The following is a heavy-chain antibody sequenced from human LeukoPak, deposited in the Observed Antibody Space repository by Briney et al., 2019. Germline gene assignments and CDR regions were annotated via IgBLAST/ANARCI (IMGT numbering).Heavy chain of an antibody. CDR2: IYPGDSDT. D-gene: IGHD2-15*01. Sequence: KHGESLKISCKGYGYSFTSYWIGWVRQMPGKGLEWMGIIYPGDSDTRYSPSFQGQVTISADKSISTAYLQWSSLKASDTAMYYCARHIRSGGSRYGSDYWGQGTLVTVSS. CDR1: GYSFTSYW. J-gene: IGHJ4*02. CDR3: ARHIRSGGSRYGSDY. V-gene: IGHV5-51*01.